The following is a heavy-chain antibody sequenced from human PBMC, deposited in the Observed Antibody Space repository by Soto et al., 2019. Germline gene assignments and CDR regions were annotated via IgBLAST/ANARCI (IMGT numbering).Heavy chain of an antibody. CDR1: GFAFGSYW. V-gene: IGHV3-74*01. J-gene: IGHJ4*02. CDR3: LRGQRHRNEFADQ. CDR2: ISQDGAIA. Sequence: VQLVESGGGLVQPGGSLRLSCAASGFAFGSYWMHWVRQAPGKGLVWVSRISQDGAIATQADSVKGRFTISRDNAKNTLFLKMNSLRADDTAVYYCLRGQRHRNEFADQWGQGTLVTVSS. D-gene: IGHD1-1*01.